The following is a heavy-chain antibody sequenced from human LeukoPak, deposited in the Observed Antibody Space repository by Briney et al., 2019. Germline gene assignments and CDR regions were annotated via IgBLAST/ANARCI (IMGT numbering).Heavy chain of an antibody. CDR1: GGSISSGGYY. Sequence: PSETLSLNCTVSGGSISSGGYYWSWIRQHPGKGLEWIGYIYYSGSTYYNPSLKSRVTISVDTSKNQFSLRLRSVTAADTALYYCARQDYDTSYFDPWGQGTLVTVSS. CDR3: ARQDYDTSYFDP. V-gene: IGHV4-39*01. J-gene: IGHJ5*02. D-gene: IGHD4-17*01. CDR2: IYYSGST.